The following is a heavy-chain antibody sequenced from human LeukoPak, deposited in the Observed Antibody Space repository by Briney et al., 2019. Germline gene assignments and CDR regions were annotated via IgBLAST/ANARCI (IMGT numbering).Heavy chain of an antibody. D-gene: IGHD5-18*01. Sequence: GESLRLSCAASGFTFTTYWMTWVRQAPGKGLEWVSAISGSGGSTYYADSVKGRFTISRDNSKNTLYLQMNSLRAEDTAVYYCAKDSEATTPWTFQLWLPAWFDPWGQGTLVTVSS. CDR2: ISGSGGST. CDR1: GFTFTTYW. J-gene: IGHJ5*02. CDR3: AKDSEATTPWTFQLWLPAWFDP. V-gene: IGHV3-23*01.